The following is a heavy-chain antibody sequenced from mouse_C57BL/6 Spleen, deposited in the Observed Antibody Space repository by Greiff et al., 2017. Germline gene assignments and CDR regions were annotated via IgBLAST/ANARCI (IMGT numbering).Heavy chain of an antibody. CDR1: GFTFSNYW. CDR3: STVTWFAY. CDR2: IRLISDNYAT. V-gene: IGHV6-3*01. Sequence: EVKLVESGGGLVQPGGSMKLSCVASGFTFSNYWMNWVRQSPEKGLEWVAQIRLISDNYATHYAESVKGRFTISRDESKSSVYLQMNILRAEDTGIYYCSTVTWFAYWGQGTLGTVSA. J-gene: IGHJ3*01.